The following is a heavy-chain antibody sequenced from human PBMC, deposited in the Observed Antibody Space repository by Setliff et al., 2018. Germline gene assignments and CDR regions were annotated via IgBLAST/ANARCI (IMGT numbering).Heavy chain of an antibody. V-gene: IGHV4-59*01. CDR2: IYYSGST. CDR3: ARSGDYYDSSGYLSGAFDI. Sequence: NPSETLSLTCTVSGGSISSYYWSWIRQPPGKGLEWIGYIYYSGSTNYNPSRKSRVTISVDTSKNQFSLKLSSVTAADTAVYYCARSGDYYDSSGYLSGAFDIWGQGTMVTVSS. CDR1: GGSISSYY. D-gene: IGHD3-22*01. J-gene: IGHJ3*02.